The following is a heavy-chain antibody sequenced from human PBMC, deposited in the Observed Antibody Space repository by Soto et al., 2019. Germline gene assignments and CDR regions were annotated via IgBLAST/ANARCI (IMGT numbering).Heavy chain of an antibody. CDR3: ASLGQLVHFDY. CDR1: GFTFDDYA. V-gene: IGHV3-9*01. Sequence: LRLSCAASGFTFDDYAMHWVRQAPGKGLEWVSGISWNSGSIGYADSVKGRFTISRDNAKNSLYLQMNSLRAEDTALYYCASLGQLVHFDYWGQGTLVTVSS. CDR2: ISWNSGSI. D-gene: IGHD6-13*01. J-gene: IGHJ4*02.